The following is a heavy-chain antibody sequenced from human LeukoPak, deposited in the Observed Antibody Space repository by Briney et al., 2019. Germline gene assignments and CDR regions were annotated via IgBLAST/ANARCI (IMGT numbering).Heavy chain of an antibody. D-gene: IGHD3-3*01. Sequence: GGSLRLSCAASGFTFSGHGMSWVRQAPAKGLGWVAHMNGDGSQIYYMDFVKGRFTISRDNAKNSLYLQMNGLRAEDTAVYYCARAPSDFWSGYYYYYGMDVWGQGTTVTVSS. V-gene: IGHV3-7*01. J-gene: IGHJ6*02. CDR3: ARAPSDFWSGYYYYYGMDV. CDR2: MNGDGSQI. CDR1: GFTFSGHG.